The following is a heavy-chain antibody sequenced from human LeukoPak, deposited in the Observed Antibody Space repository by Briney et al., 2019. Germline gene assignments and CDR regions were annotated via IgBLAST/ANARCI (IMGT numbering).Heavy chain of an antibody. D-gene: IGHD2-2*01. CDR2: IYYSGST. CDR1: GGSISSGGYY. V-gene: IGHV4-31*03. J-gene: IGHJ3*02. CDR3: ARVVVPAAHPDAFNI. Sequence: SQTLSLTCTVSGGSISSGGYYWSWIRQHPGKGLEWIGYIYYSGSTYYNPSLKSRVTISVDTSKNQFFLKLSSVTAADTAVYYCARVVVPAAHPDAFNIWGQGTMVTASS.